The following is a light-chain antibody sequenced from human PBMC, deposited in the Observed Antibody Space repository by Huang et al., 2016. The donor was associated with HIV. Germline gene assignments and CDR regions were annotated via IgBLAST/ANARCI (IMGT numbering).Light chain of an antibody. CDR2: DAS. CDR3: QQTYSHPQT. CDR1: QSMNTY. J-gene: IGKJ2*01. V-gene: IGKV1-39*01. Sequence: DIQMTQSPSSLSASAGDRVTITCRASQSMNTYVNWYQQKPGKAPKLLIYDASSLHIGVPPRFSASGSGTHFTLTISRLQSEDFATYHCQQTYSHPQTFGQGTKLEIK.